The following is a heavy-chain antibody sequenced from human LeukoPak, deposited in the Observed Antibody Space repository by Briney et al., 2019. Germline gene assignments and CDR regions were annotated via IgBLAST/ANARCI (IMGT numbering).Heavy chain of an antibody. Sequence: SQTLSLTCTVSGGSISSDDYYWSWIRQPPGKGLEWIGYIYYSGSTSYNPSLKSRVTISVDTSKSQFSLKLSSVTAADTAVYYCARGSDTAMGHWYFDLWGRGTLVTVSS. D-gene: IGHD5-18*01. CDR1: GGSISSDDYY. V-gene: IGHV4-30-4*01. J-gene: IGHJ2*01. CDR2: IYYSGST. CDR3: ARGSDTAMGHWYFDL.